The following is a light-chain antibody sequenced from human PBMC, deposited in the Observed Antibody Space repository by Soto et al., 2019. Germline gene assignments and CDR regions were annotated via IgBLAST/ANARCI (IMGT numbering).Light chain of an antibody. CDR1: QSVNIY. J-gene: IGKJ1*01. Sequence: VLSQSPATLSLSPGERATLSCRASQSVNIYLAWYQQKPGQAPRLLIYGASSRATGIPDRFTGSGSGTDFTLTISRLEPEDFAVYHCQQFGSSPGTFGQGTKVDIK. CDR3: QQFGSSPGT. V-gene: IGKV3-20*01. CDR2: GAS.